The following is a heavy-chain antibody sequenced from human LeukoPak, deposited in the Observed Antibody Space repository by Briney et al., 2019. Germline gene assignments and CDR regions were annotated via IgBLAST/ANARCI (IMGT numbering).Heavy chain of an antibody. V-gene: IGHV3-30*04. J-gene: IGHJ4*01. Sequence: LTGRSLRLSCATSGFSFTAYTIHWVRQAPGEGPEWVALASGDGIHKQYAASVQGRFTISRDNSESTVYLEMNSLKDGDTGIYYCARAVSSSWYAAYWGHGTRVTVSS. CDR3: ARAVSSSWYAAY. CDR1: GFSFTAYT. CDR2: ASGDGIHK. D-gene: IGHD6-13*01.